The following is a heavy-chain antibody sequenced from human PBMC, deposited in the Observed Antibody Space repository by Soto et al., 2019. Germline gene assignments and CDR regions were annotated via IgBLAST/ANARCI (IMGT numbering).Heavy chain of an antibody. CDR2: IYPGDSDT. D-gene: IGHD1-7*01. J-gene: IGHJ6*02. CDR3: ARRPPGTRYYYYGMDV. Sequence: GESLKISCTGSGYSFTSYWIGWVRQMPGKGLEWMGIIYPGDSDTRYSPSFQGQVTISADKSISTAYLQWSSLKASDTAMYYCARRPPGTRYYYYGMDVWGQGTTVTVSS. CDR1: GYSFTSYW. V-gene: IGHV5-51*01.